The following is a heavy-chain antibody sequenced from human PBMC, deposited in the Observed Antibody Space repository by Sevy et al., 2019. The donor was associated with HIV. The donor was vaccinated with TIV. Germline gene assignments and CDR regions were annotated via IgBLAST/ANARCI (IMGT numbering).Heavy chain of an antibody. Sequence: GGSLRLSCSASGFSFSTYTMNWVHQATGKGLEWVSSISSSANYIYYADSLKGRFTISRDNAKNSLYLQMNSLRAEDTAVYYCARPYGSGSWEAFDIWGQGTMVTVSS. CDR1: GFSFSTYT. V-gene: IGHV3-21*01. J-gene: IGHJ3*02. CDR2: ISSSANYI. CDR3: ARPYGSGSWEAFDI. D-gene: IGHD3-10*01.